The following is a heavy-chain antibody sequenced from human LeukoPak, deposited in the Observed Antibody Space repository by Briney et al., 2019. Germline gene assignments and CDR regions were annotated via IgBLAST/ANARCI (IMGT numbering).Heavy chain of an antibody. CDR1: GGSLSSSNW. Sequence: PSETLSLTCAVSGGSLSSSNWWSWVRQRPGKGLEWIGEIYHSGSTNYNPSLKSRVTISVDKSKDQFSLKLSSVTAADTAVYYCARIMGRGYCIATSCRGDWFDPWGQGTLVTVSS. V-gene: IGHV4-4*02. J-gene: IGHJ5*02. CDR2: IYHSGST. D-gene: IGHD2-2*01. CDR3: ARIMGRGYCIATSCRGDWFDP.